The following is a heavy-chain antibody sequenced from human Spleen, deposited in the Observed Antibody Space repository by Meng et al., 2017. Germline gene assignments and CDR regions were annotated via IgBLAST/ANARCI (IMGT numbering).Heavy chain of an antibody. J-gene: IGHJ4*02. D-gene: IGHD4-17*01. V-gene: IGHV1-69*04. CDR1: GGTFSSYT. CDR3: AKDGGYGDIDH. Sequence: SVKVSCKASGGTFSSYTISWVRQAPGQGLEWMGRIIPILGIANYAQKFQGRVTITADKSTSTAYMELSSLRSEDTAVYYCAKDGGYGDIDHWGQGTLVTVSS. CDR2: IIPILGIA.